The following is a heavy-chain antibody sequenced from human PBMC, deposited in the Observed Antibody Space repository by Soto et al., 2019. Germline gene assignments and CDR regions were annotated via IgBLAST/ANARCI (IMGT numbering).Heavy chain of an antibody. CDR3: ARDVCSTSCYDRRLFDP. J-gene: IGHJ5*02. CDR1: GGSISSGGYY. Sequence: QVQLQESGPGLVKPSQTLSLTCTVSGGSISSGGYYWSWIRQHPGKGLEWIGYIYYSGSTYYNPSLKSRVTISVDASKNQFSLKLSSVTAADTAVYYCARDVCSTSCYDRRLFDPWGQGTLVTVSS. D-gene: IGHD2-2*01. V-gene: IGHV4-31*03. CDR2: IYYSGST.